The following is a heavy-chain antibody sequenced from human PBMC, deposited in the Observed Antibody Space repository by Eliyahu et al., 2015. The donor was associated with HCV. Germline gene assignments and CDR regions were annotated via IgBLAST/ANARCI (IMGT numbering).Heavy chain of an antibody. J-gene: IGHJ6*02. CDR3: ARDKNIAARLGGMDV. D-gene: IGHD1/OR15-1a*01. CDR1: GFTFSRAD. CDR2: INTDSGSI. Sequence: QVVESGGGLVKPGGSLRLSCATSGFTFSRADMNWVRHVPGKGLEWVSYINTDSGSIYYADSVRGRFTISRDNARNSLFLQMNSLRVDDTAGYYCARDKNIAARLGGMDVWGQGTTVTVSS. V-gene: IGHV3-21*01.